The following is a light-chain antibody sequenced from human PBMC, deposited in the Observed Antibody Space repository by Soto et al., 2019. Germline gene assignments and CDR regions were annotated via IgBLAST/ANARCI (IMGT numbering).Light chain of an antibody. CDR1: QGIRKD. V-gene: IGKV1-13*02. J-gene: IGKJ1*01. CDR3: QQYNSYPW. CDR2: DAS. Sequence: AIQMTQSPSSLSASVGDRVTITCRASQGIRKDLGWYQPKPGKAPKLLIYDASSLESGVPSRLSGSGSGTEFTLTIRSLQPDDFATYYCQQYNSYPWFGQGTKVDIK.